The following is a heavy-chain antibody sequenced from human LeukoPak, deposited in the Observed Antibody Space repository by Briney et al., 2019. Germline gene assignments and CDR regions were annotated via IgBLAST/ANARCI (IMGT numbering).Heavy chain of an antibody. CDR1: GGSLSSYY. J-gene: IGHJ4*02. CDR3: ARDRDSSGYYDY. Sequence: SETLSLTCTVSGGSLSSYYWSWIRQPPGKGLEWIGYIYYSGSTNYNPSLKSRVPISVDTSKNQFSLKLSSVTAADTAVYYCARDRDSSGYYDYWGQGTLVTVSS. V-gene: IGHV4-59*01. D-gene: IGHD3-22*01. CDR2: IYYSGST.